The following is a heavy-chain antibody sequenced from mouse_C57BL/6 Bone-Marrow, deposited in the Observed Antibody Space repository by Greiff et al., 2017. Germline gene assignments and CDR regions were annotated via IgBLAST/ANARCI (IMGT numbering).Heavy chain of an antibody. V-gene: IGHV1-42*01. J-gene: IGHJ2*01. CDR2: INPSTGGT. Sequence: VQLQQSGPELVKPGASVKISCKASGYSFTGYYMNWVKQSPEKSLEWIGVINPSTGGTSYNQKFKAKATLTVDKSSSTAYMQLNSLTSEDSAVYYCARIRGYYFDYWGQGTTLTVSS. CDR1: GYSFTGYY. D-gene: IGHD3-1*01. CDR3: ARIRGYYFDY.